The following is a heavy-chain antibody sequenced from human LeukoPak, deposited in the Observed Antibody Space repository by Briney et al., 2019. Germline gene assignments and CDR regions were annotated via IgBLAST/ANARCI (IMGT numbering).Heavy chain of an antibody. CDR1: GYRFTSYW. V-gene: IGHV5-10-1*01. CDR2: IDPSDSYT. CDR3: ARRALPPAYCGGDCFDAFDI. Sequence: GESLKISCKGSGYRFTSYWISWVRQMPGKGLEWMGRIDPSDSYTNYSPSFQGHVTISADKSISTAYLQWSSLKASDTAMHYCARRALPPAYCGGDCFDAFDIWGQGTMVTVSS. J-gene: IGHJ3*02. D-gene: IGHD2-21*02.